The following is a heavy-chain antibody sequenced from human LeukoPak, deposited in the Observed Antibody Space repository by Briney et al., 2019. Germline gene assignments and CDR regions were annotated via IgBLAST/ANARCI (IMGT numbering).Heavy chain of an antibody. D-gene: IGHD2-2*01. CDR2: VSFNGTNK. CDR1: GFTFNNYG. V-gene: IGHV3-30*18. CDR3: AKDRIVGYCSGTSCYGVDY. Sequence: GGSLTLSCAASGFTFNNYGMHWVRQAPGKGLEWVAVVSFNGTNKYYADSVKGRFTISRDNSKNTLYLQMDSLRAEDTAVYYCAKDRIVGYCSGTSCYGVDYWGQGTLVTVSS. J-gene: IGHJ4*02.